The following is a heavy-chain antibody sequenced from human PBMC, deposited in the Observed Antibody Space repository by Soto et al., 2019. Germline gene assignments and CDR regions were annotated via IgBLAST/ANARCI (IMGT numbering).Heavy chain of an antibody. CDR1: GFTFSSYW. CDR2: IKQDGSEK. Sequence: EVQLVESGGGLVQPGGSLRLSCAASGFTFSSYWMSWVRQAPGKGLEWVANIKQDGSEKYYVDSVKGRFTISRDNAKNXXNLQMNSRRAEDTAVYYCARDGGIGGKSASWYFELWGRGTLVTVSS. V-gene: IGHV3-7*01. J-gene: IGHJ2*01. CDR3: ARDGGIGGKSASWYFEL. D-gene: IGHD2-15*01.